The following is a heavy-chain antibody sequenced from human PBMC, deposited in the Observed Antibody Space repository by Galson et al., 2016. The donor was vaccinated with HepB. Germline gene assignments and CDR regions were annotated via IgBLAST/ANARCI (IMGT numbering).Heavy chain of an antibody. J-gene: IGHJ4*02. V-gene: IGHV4-31*03. Sequence: TLSLTCTVSGGSISRGDHYWSWIRQHPGKGLPWIGYIFYSGTTYYIPSLKSRITMSVDTSKNQFSLKLNSVTAADTAIYYCGRGRDGYNYIDYWGQGTLVTVSS. CDR1: GGSISRGDHY. CDR3: GRGRDGYNYIDY. D-gene: IGHD5-24*01. CDR2: IFYSGTT.